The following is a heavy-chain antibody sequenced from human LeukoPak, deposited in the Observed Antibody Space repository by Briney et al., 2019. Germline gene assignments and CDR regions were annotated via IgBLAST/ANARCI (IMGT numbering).Heavy chain of an antibody. Sequence: GGSLRLSCAASGFTFSSYDMHWVRQATGKGLEWVSGTGTAGDTYYPGSVKGRFTISRENAKNSLYLQMNSLRAGDTAVYYCARAKDSSSSGDAFDIWDQGTMVTVSS. CDR2: TGTAGDT. V-gene: IGHV3-13*01. CDR3: ARAKDSSSSGDAFDI. D-gene: IGHD6-6*01. J-gene: IGHJ3*02. CDR1: GFTFSSYD.